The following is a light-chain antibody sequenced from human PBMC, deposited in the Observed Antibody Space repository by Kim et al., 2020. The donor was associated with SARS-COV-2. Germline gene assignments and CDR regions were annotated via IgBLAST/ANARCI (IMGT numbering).Light chain of an antibody. V-gene: IGKV3-11*01. CDR3: QQRTNWPT. CDR2: EVS. CDR1: QSVNNY. J-gene: IGKJ2*01. Sequence: LSLSPGERATPSCRASQSVNNYLAWYQQKPGQAPRLLIYEVSTRATGIPDRFSGSGSGTDFTLTISSLEPEDFAVYYCQQRTNWPTFGQGTKLEI.